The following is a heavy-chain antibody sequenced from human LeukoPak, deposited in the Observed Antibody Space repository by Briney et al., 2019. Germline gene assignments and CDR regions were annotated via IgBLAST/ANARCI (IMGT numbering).Heavy chain of an antibody. CDR3: ARGLLPFGY. V-gene: IGHV3-7*04. CDR1: GFTFSSYW. Sequence: PGGSLRLSCAASGFTFSSYWTSWVRRAPGKGLEWVANIKQDGSEKYYVDSVKGRFTISRDNAKNSLYLQMNSLRAEDTAVYYCARGLLPFGYWGQGTLVTVSS. CDR2: IKQDGSEK. D-gene: IGHD1-26*01. J-gene: IGHJ4*02.